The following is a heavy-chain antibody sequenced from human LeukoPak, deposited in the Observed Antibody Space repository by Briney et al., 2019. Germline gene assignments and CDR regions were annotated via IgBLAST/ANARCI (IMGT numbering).Heavy chain of an antibody. J-gene: IGHJ4*02. V-gene: IGHV1-18*01. CDR1: GYTFTSYG. CDR3: ARVGSICSGGSCYSDY. Sequence: GASVKVSCKAPGYTFTSYGISWVRQAPGQGLEWMGWISAYNGNTNYAQKLQGRVTMTTDTSTSTAYMELRSLRSDDTAVYYCARVGSICSGGSCYSDYWGQGTLVTVSS. CDR2: ISAYNGNT. D-gene: IGHD2-15*01.